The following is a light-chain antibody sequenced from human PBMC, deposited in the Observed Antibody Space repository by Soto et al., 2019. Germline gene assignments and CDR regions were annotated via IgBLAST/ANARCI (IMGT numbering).Light chain of an antibody. V-gene: IGKV1-5*01. Sequence: DIQMTQSPSTLSASVGDRVTITCRASQSISSWLAWYQQKPGKAPKVLIYDASSLKSGVTSRFSGSRSWTEFTLNISSLQPDDFATYYCHQYNSYSTFGQGTTLESK. CDR2: DAS. CDR1: QSISSW. CDR3: HQYNSYST. J-gene: IGKJ2*01.